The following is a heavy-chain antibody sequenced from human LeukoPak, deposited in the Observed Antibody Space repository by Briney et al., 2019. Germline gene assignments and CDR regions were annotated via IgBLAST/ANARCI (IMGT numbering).Heavy chain of an antibody. J-gene: IGHJ4*02. CDR1: GFTFSSYG. V-gene: IGHV3-33*01. Sequence: PGRSLRLSCAASGFTFSSYGMHWVRQAPGKGLEWVAVIWYDGSNKYYADSVKGRFTISRDNSKNTLYLQMNSLRAEDMAVYYCARVRRLRAEFDYWGQGTLVTVSS. CDR3: ARVRRLRAEFDY. CDR2: IWYDGSNK.